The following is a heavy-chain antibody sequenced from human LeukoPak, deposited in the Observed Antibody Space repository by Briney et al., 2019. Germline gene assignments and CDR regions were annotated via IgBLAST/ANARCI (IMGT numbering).Heavy chain of an antibody. D-gene: IGHD3-10*01. CDR3: ARGGWVNDDSGALFGMDV. Sequence: ASVKVSCKASGYTFSSYDISWVRQATGQGLEWMGRMNPNSGNTNYAQKFQGRVTTTRSTSTSTAYLELSSLRSDDTAVYYCARGGWVNDDSGALFGMDVWGQGTTVTVSS. J-gene: IGHJ6*02. CDR1: GYTFSSYD. V-gene: IGHV1-8*02. CDR2: MNPNSGNT.